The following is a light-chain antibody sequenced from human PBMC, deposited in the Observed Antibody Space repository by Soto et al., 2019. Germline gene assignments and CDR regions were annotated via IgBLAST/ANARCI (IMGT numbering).Light chain of an antibody. V-gene: IGKV1-9*01. J-gene: IGKJ5*01. CDR3: QQLNSYPPEIT. CDR1: QGISSY. Sequence: DIPLTQYPSFLYASVGDRVTITCRASQGISSYLALYQQKPGKAPKLLIYAASTLQSGVPSRVSGSGSGTEFPLTLSSLQPEDFATYYCQQLNSYPPEITFVQGTRREIK. CDR2: AAS.